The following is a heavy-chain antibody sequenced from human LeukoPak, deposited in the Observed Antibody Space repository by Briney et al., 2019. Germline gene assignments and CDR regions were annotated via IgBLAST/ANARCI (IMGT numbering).Heavy chain of an antibody. CDR2: INPSGGST. CDR3: ARSGGSRGTVTPPGDF. CDR1: GYTFTSYY. V-gene: IGHV1-46*01. D-gene: IGHD4-17*01. J-gene: IGHJ4*02. Sequence: ASVKVSCKASGYTFTSYYTHWVRQAPGQGLEWMGIINPSGGSTSYAQKFQGRVTMTRDMSTSTVYMELSSLRSEDTAVYYCARSGGSRGTVTPPGDFWGQGTLVTVSS.